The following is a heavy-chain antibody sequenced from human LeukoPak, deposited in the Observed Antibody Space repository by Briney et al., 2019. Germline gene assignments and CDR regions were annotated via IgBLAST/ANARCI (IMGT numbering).Heavy chain of an antibody. CDR1: GGTFSSYA. Sequence: GASVKVSCKASGGTFSSYAISWVRQAPGQGLEWMGGIIPIFGTANYAQKFQRRVTITTDESTSTAYMELSSLRSEDTAVYYCARRRRDGYLYDYWGQGTLVTVSS. CDR2: IIPIFGTA. J-gene: IGHJ4*02. CDR3: ARRRRDGYLYDY. V-gene: IGHV1-69*05. D-gene: IGHD5-24*01.